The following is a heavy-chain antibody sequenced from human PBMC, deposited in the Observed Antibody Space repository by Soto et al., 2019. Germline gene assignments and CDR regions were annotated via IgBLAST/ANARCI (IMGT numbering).Heavy chain of an antibody. J-gene: IGHJ4*02. Sequence: PGGSLRLSCAASGFTFNKAWAHWIRQAPGKGLEWLGRIKTNTEAATTDYAAIVKGRFTISKDDSEKTLFLQMNSLNTEDTAVYYCLTDENWGTNHYILYWGRGTLVAVSS. D-gene: IGHD3-16*02. CDR1: GFTFNKAW. V-gene: IGHV3-15*01. CDR3: LTDENWGTNHYILY. CDR2: IKTNTEAATT.